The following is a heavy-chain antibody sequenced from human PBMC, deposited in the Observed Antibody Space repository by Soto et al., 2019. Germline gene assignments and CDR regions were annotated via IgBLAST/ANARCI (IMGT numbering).Heavy chain of an antibody. V-gene: IGHV3-30-3*01. CDR3: ARDLGGIQLWLREYYYYGMDV. CDR2: ISYDGSNK. Sequence: PGGSLRLSCAASGFPFSTYAMHWVRQAPGKGLEWVAVISYDGSNKYYADSVKGRFTISRDNSKNTLYLQMISLRADDTALYYCARDLGGIQLWLREYYYYGMDVWGQGTTVTVSS. J-gene: IGHJ6*02. CDR1: GFPFSTYA. D-gene: IGHD5-18*01.